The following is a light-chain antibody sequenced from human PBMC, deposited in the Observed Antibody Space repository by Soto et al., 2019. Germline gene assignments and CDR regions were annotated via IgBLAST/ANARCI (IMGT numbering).Light chain of an antibody. CDR3: QQYNNWPPWT. CDR1: QRVSSN. CDR2: GAS. J-gene: IGKJ1*01. Sequence: DIVMTQSPATLSVSPGDRATISCRASQRVSSNLAWYQQKPGQAPRLLIYGASTRATGIPARFSGSGSETEFTLTISSLQSEDFAVYYCQQYNNWPPWTFGQGTKVEIK. V-gene: IGKV3-15*01.